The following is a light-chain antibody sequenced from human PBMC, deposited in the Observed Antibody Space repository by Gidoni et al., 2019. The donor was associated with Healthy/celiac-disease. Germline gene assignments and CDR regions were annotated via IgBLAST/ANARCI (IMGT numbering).Light chain of an antibody. CDR2: KAS. J-gene: IGKJ2*01. Sequence: DIQMTQSPSTLSASVGDRVTITCRASQSISSWLAWYQQKPGKAPKLLIYKASSLESGVPSRFSGSGSGTEFALTISSLQPDDFATYYCQQYNSYPYTFGQGTKLEIK. V-gene: IGKV1-5*03. CDR1: QSISSW. CDR3: QQYNSYPYT.